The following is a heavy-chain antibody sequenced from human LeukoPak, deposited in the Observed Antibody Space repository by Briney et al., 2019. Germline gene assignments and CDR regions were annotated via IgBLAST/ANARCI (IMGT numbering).Heavy chain of an antibody. Sequence: PSETLSLTCTVSGGSISSYYWSWIRQPPGKGLEWIGYIYYSGSTNYNPSLKSRVTISVDTSKNQFSLKLSSVTAADTAVYYCARHGYSSGWYVPIWFDPLGQGTLVTVSS. CDR1: GGSISSYY. V-gene: IGHV4-59*08. CDR2: IYYSGST. CDR3: ARHGYSSGWYVPIWFDP. J-gene: IGHJ5*02. D-gene: IGHD6-19*01.